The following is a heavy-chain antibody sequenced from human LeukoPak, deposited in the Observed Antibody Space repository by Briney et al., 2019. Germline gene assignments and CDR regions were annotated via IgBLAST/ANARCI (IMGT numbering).Heavy chain of an antibody. CDR1: GGSISSYY. Sequence: SETLSLTCTVSGGSISSYYWSWIRQPPGKGLEWIGYIYYSGSTNYNPSLKSRVTISVDTSKNQFSLKLSSVTAADTAVYYCARDLSYDSSGWVNWFDPWGQGTLVTVSS. D-gene: IGHD3-22*01. V-gene: IGHV4-59*12. CDR2: IYYSGST. J-gene: IGHJ5*02. CDR3: ARDLSYDSSGWVNWFDP.